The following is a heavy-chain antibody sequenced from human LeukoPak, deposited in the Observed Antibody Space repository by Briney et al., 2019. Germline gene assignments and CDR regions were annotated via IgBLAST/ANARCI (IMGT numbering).Heavy chain of an antibody. CDR3: ARVQWRYCGGDCYKVNWFDP. J-gene: IGHJ5*02. CDR2: IYYSGST. Sequence: PSETLSLTCTVSGGSISSYYWSWIRQPPGKGLERIGYIYYSGSTNYNPSLKSRVTISVDASKNQFSLKLSSVTAADTAVYYCARVQWRYCGGDCYKVNWFDPWGQGTLVTVSS. V-gene: IGHV4-59*01. D-gene: IGHD2-21*02. CDR1: GGSISSYY.